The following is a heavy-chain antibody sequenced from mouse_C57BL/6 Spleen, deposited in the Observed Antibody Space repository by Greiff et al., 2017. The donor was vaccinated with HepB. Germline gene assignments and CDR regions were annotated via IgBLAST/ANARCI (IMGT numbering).Heavy chain of an antibody. CDR2: ISNGGGST. CDR1: GFTFSDYY. Sequence: EVKLMESGGGLVQPGGSLKLSCAASGFTFSDYYMYWVRQTPEKRLEWVAYISNGGGSTYYPDTVKGRFTISRDNAKNTLYLQMSRLKSEDTAMYYCARPGGAYWGQGTLVTVSA. V-gene: IGHV5-12*01. CDR3: ARPGGAY. J-gene: IGHJ3*01.